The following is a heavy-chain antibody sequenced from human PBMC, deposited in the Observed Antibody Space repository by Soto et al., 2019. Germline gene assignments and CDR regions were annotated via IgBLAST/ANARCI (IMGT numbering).Heavy chain of an antibody. D-gene: IGHD3-22*01. Sequence: GGSLRLSCAASGFTVSSNYMSWVRQAPGKGLEWVSVIYSGGSTYYADSVKGRFTISRHNSKNTLYLQMNSLRAEDTAVYYCARGDYYDSSGDAFDIWGQGTMVTVSS. V-gene: IGHV3-66*01. CDR2: IYSGGST. CDR1: GFTVSSNY. J-gene: IGHJ3*02. CDR3: ARGDYYDSSGDAFDI.